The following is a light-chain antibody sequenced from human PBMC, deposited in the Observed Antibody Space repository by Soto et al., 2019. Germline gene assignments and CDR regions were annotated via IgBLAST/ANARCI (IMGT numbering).Light chain of an antibody. J-gene: IGKJ1*01. CDR2: GAS. CDR3: KQYNNWPPMA. CDR1: QSVSSN. Sequence: EIVMTQSPATLSVSPGERATLSCRASQSVSSNLAWYQQKPGQAPRLLIYGASTRATGIPARFSGSGSGTEFTLNISSLQSEDFAVYYCKQYNNWPPMAFGQGTKVEIK. V-gene: IGKV3-15*01.